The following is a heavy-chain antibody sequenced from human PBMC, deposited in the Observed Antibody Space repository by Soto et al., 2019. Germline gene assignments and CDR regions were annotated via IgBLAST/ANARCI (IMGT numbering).Heavy chain of an antibody. CDR3: ARDIRGYSRAFDY. V-gene: IGHV4-61*01. D-gene: IGHD5-18*01. Sequence: PSETLSLTCSVSGDSVNRENYYWRWIRQSPGKRLEWIGYAHSSGRTNYNPSLKSRVTISVDTPMNQFSLKLTSVTAADTALYYCARDIRGYSRAFDYWGQGTLVTVSS. CDR1: GDSVNRENYY. J-gene: IGHJ4*02. CDR2: AHSSGRT.